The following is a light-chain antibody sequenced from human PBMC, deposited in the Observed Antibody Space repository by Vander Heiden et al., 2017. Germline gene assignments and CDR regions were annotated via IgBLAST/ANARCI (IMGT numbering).Light chain of an antibody. J-gene: IGKJ4*01. CDR2: LGS. Sequence: DIVMTHSPLSLPVTPGEPASISCRSSQSLLHSNGYNYLDWYLQKPGQSPQLLIYLGSNRVSGVPDRFSGSGSGTDFTLRISRVEAEDVGVYYCRQSLQTPLTFGGGTKVEIK. CDR1: QSLLHSNGYNY. CDR3: RQSLQTPLT. V-gene: IGKV2-28*01.